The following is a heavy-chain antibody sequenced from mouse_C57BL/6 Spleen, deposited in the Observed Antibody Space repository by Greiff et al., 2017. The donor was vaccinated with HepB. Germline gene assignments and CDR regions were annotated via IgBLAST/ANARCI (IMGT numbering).Heavy chain of an antibody. J-gene: IGHJ2*01. Sequence: EVKLVESEGGLVRPGSSMKLSCIASGFTFSDYYMAWVRQVPEKGLEWVAHINYGGSSTYYLDALKGRFIISRDNAKNILYLQMSSLKSEDTATYYCARDAGNYGYYFGYWGQGATLTVSS. CDR1: GFTFSDYY. V-gene: IGHV5-16*01. D-gene: IGHD2-1*01. CDR3: ARDAGNYGYYFGY. CDR2: INYGGSST.